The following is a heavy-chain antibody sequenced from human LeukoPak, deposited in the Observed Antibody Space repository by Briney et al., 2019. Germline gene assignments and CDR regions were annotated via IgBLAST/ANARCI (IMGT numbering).Heavy chain of an antibody. CDR3: ARSRRTTSNLFDP. V-gene: IGHV3-30-3*01. Sequence: PGRSLRLSCAASGFTFSSYAMHWVRQAPGKGLEWVAVISYDGSNKYYADSVKGRFTISRDNSKNTLYLQMNSLRAEDTAVYYCARSRRTTSNLFDPWGQGTLVTVSS. J-gene: IGHJ5*02. D-gene: IGHD1-1*01. CDR1: GFTFSSYA. CDR2: ISYDGSNK.